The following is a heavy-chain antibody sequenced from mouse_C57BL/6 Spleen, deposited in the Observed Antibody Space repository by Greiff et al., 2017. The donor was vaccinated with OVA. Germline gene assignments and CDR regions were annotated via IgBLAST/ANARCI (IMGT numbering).Heavy chain of an antibody. V-gene: IGHV1-81*01. Sequence: QVQLKESGAELARPGASVKLSCKASGYTFTSYGISWVKQSPGQGLEWIGEIYPRSGNTYYNEKFKVTATLTADTSSSTAYMELRSLTSEDSAVYFCAREGFYDGYSFYAMDYWGQGTSVTVSS. CDR3: AREGFYDGYSFYAMDY. J-gene: IGHJ4*01. D-gene: IGHD2-3*01. CDR2: IYPRSGNT. CDR1: GYTFTSYG.